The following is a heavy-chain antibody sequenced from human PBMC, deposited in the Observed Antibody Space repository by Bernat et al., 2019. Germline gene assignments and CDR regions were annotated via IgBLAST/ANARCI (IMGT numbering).Heavy chain of an antibody. CDR2: ISYDGSNK. Sequence: QVQLVESGGGVVQPGRSLRLSCAASGFTFSSYAMHWVRQAPGKGLEWVAVISYDGSNKYYADSVKGRFTISRDNSKNTLYLQMNSLRAEDTAVYYCARWGQQWLVRSWFDPWGQGTLVTVSS. D-gene: IGHD6-19*01. CDR1: GFTFSSYA. J-gene: IGHJ5*02. V-gene: IGHV3-30-3*01. CDR3: ARWGQQWLVRSWFDP.